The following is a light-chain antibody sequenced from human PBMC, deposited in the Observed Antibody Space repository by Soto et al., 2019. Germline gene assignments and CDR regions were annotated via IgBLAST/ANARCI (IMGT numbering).Light chain of an antibody. Sequence: EIVLTQSPGTLSSSPGERATLSCRASQSVSSSYLALYQHKLGQVPRLLIYASSSRATGIPDRFGGSGSGTDFTLTISRLEPEDFAVYYCQQYGDSSWTFGQGTKVDIK. CDR3: QQYGDSSWT. V-gene: IGKV3-20*01. CDR1: QSVSSSY. CDR2: ASS. J-gene: IGKJ1*01.